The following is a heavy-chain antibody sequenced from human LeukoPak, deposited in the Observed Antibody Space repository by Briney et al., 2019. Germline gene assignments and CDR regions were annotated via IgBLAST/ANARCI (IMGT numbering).Heavy chain of an antibody. J-gene: IGHJ4*02. CDR2: IYTSGTT. CDR3: ARGPYCGGDCQFDY. Sequence: SETLSLTCTVSGGSISSHYWSWIRQPAGKGLEWIGRIYTSGTTKYNPPLKSRVTMSVDTSKNQFPLKLNSVTAADTAVYYCARGPYCGGDCQFDYWGQGTLVTVSS. D-gene: IGHD2-21*01. V-gene: IGHV4-4*07. CDR1: GGSISSHY.